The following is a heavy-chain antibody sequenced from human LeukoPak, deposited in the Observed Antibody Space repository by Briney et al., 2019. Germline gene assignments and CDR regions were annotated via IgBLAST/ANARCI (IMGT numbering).Heavy chain of an antibody. CDR3: ARLRRDGYNFDY. V-gene: IGHV3-23*01. D-gene: IGHD5-24*01. J-gene: IGHJ4*02. Sequence: GGSLRLSCVGSGFIFSSSAMSWVRQAPGKGLEWVSGTSGGGTDTYYADSVKGRFTISRDNSKNMLYLQMNSLRAEDTAVYYCARLRRDGYNFDYWGQGTLVTVSS. CDR1: GFIFSSSA. CDR2: TSGGGTDT.